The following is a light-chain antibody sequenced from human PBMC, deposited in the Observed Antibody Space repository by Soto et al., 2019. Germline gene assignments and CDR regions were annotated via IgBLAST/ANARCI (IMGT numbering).Light chain of an antibody. CDR1: QSVSSN. CDR2: GAS. V-gene: IGKV3-15*01. Sequence: EIVLTQSPGTLSLSPGGRATLSCRASQSVSSNLAWYQQKPGQAPRLLIYGASTRATGIPARFSGSGSGTEFTLTISSLQSEDFAVYYCQQYNNWPPTWTFDQGTKVDIK. J-gene: IGKJ1*01. CDR3: QQYNNWPPTWT.